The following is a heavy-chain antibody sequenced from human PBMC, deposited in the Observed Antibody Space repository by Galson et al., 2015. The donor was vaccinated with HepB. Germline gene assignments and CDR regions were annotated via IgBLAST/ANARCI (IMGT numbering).Heavy chain of an antibody. V-gene: IGHV3-21*01. CDR3: ARTGGGGSTDY. D-gene: IGHD1-26*01. Sequence: SLRLSCAASGFTFSSYSMNWVRQAPGKGLEWVSSISGSSSYIYYADSLKGRFTISRDNAKNSLYLQMNSLRGEDTAVYYCARTGGGGSTDYWGQGTLVTVSS. CDR1: GFTFSSYS. CDR2: ISGSSSYI. J-gene: IGHJ4*02.